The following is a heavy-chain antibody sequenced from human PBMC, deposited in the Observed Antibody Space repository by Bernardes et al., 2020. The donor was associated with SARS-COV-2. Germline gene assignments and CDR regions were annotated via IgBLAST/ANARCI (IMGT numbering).Heavy chain of an antibody. J-gene: IGHJ6*02. V-gene: IGHV3-23*01. D-gene: IGHD6-19*01. CDR1: GFTFSSYA. CDR2: ISGSGGST. CDR3: AKVVVAVAGSSRSYYYGMDV. Sequence: GGSLRLSCAASGFTFSSYAMSWVRQAPGKGLEWVSAISGSGGSTYYADSVKGRFTISRDNSKNTLYLQMNSLRAEDTAVYYCAKVVVAVAGSSRSYYYGMDVWGQGATVTVSS.